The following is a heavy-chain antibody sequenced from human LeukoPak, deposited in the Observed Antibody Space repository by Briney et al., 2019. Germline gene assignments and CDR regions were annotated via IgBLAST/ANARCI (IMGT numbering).Heavy chain of an antibody. J-gene: IGHJ6*03. D-gene: IGHD3-3*01. CDR1: GYSISSGYY. CDR3: ARNSPGITIFGVVKTYMDV. Sequence: SETLSLTCTVSGYSISSGYYWGWIRQPPGKGLEWIGSIYHSGSTYYNPSLKSRVTISVDTSKNQFSLKLSSVTAADTAVYYCARNSPGITIFGVVKTYMDVWGKGTTVTVSS. CDR2: IYHSGST. V-gene: IGHV4-38-2*02.